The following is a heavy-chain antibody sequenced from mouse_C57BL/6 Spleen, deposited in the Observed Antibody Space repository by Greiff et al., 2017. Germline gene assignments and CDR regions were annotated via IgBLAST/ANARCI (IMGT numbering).Heavy chain of an antibody. V-gene: IGHV1-53*01. J-gene: IGHJ1*03. Sequence: VQLQQPGTELVKPGASVKLSCKASGYTFTSYWMHWVKQRPGQGLEWIGNINPSNGGTNYNEKFKSKATLTVDKSTSTAYMQLSSLTSEDSAVYYCARGRDGYYPYWYFDVWGTGTTVTVSS. CDR2: INPSNGGT. D-gene: IGHD2-3*01. CDR3: ARGRDGYYPYWYFDV. CDR1: GYTFTSYW.